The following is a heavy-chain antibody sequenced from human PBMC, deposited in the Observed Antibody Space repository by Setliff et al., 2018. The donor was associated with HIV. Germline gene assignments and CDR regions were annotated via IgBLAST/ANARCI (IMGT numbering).Heavy chain of an antibody. CDR2: IYTSGST. CDR1: SGSISSTNYY. J-gene: IGHJ4*02. D-gene: IGHD3-22*01. Sequence: KPSETLSLTCTVSSGSISSTNYYWGWTRQPAGKGLEWIGHIYTSGSTNYNPSLKSRVTISVDTSKNQFSLKLSSVTAADTAVYYCARAPGAYYYDSSGYPIEIRFDYWGQGTLVTVSS. V-gene: IGHV4-61*09. CDR3: ARAPGAYYYDSSGYPIEIRFDY.